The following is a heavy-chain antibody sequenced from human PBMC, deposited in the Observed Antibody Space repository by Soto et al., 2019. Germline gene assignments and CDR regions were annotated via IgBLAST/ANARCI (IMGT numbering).Heavy chain of an antibody. Sequence: SETLSLTCTVSGCSISSYYWSWIRQPPGKGLEWIGYIYYSGSTNYNPSLKSRVTISVDTSKNQFSLKLSSVTAADTAVYYCARDRGEGSSTRGWYDDFDFWGQETRV. D-gene: IGHD2-2*01. CDR3: ARDRGEGSSTRGWYDDFDF. J-gene: IGHJ3*01. V-gene: IGHV4-59*01. CDR2: IYYSGST. CDR1: GCSISSYY.